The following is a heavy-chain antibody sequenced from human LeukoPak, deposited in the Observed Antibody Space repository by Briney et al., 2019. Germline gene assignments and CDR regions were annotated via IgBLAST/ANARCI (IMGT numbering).Heavy chain of an antibody. J-gene: IGHJ4*02. V-gene: IGHV4-59*08. CDR3: ARSKYYGDSDY. Sequence: SETLSLTCTVSGGSISFTTYYWSWIRQPPGRGLEWIGYVFYGGSTIYNPSLKSRVTISLHTSKNQFSLRLSSVTAADTAVYYCARSKYYGDSDYWGQGTLVSVSS. CDR1: GGSISFTTYY. D-gene: IGHD4-17*01. CDR2: VFYGGST.